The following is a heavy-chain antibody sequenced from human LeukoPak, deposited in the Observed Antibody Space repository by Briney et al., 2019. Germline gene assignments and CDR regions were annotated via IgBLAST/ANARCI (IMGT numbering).Heavy chain of an antibody. V-gene: IGHV3-21*01. CDR1: GFTFSSYS. Sequence: GGSLRLSCAASGFTFSSYSMNWVRQAPGKGLEWVSSISISSSYIYYADSVKGRFTISRDNAKNSLYLQMNSLRAEDTAVYYSAPLVTMIVVVPYWGQGTLVTVSS. D-gene: IGHD3-22*01. J-gene: IGHJ4*02. CDR2: ISISSSYI. CDR3: APLVTMIVVVPY.